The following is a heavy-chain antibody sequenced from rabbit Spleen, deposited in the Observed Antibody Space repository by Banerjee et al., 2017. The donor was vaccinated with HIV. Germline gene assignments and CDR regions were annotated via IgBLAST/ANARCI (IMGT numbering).Heavy chain of an antibody. J-gene: IGHJ4*01. CDR2: IDPVFGIT. CDR3: ARDLAAWNSGSYAFNL. V-gene: IGHV1S47*01. Sequence: QEQLVESGGGLVQPGGSLKLSCKASGFDFSNYGVSWVRQAPGKGLEWIGYIDPVFGITYYANWVNGRFSISRENAQNTVFLQMTSLTAADTATYFCARDLAAWNSGSYAFNLWGPGTLVTVS. CDR1: GFDFSNYG. D-gene: IGHD1-1*01.